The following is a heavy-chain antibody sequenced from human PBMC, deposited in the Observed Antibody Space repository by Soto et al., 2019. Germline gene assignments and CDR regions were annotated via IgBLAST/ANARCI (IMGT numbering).Heavy chain of an antibody. D-gene: IGHD6-19*01. CDR2: IKSKGHGGTT. Sequence: PGGSLRLSCAVYGLTFSTAWINWVRQAPGKGLEWVGRIKSKGHGGTTDFAAPVKGRFAIARDDSKSIAHMEMNGLKIEDSGVYYCCSDSYTDHKGDRLDIWGQGTLVTVSS. CDR1: GLTFSTAW. CDR3: CSDSYTDHKGDRLDI. V-gene: IGHV3-15*07. J-gene: IGHJ4*01.